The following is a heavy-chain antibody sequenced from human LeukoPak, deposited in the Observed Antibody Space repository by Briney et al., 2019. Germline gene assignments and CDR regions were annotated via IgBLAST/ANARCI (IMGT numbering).Heavy chain of an antibody. J-gene: IGHJ4*02. V-gene: IGHV3-7*01. CDR3: ARLSYDSGTHYTCYEY. Sequence: GGALTLSCAASGFTFSNYWMSWVRQAPAKGLEWVANIKEDGSAKYYVDSVKGRFTISRDNAKNTVYLQMHSLRAGDTDVYYCARLSYDSGTHYTCYEYWGQGTLVTVSS. CDR1: GFTFSNYW. CDR2: IKEDGSAK. D-gene: IGHD3-10*01.